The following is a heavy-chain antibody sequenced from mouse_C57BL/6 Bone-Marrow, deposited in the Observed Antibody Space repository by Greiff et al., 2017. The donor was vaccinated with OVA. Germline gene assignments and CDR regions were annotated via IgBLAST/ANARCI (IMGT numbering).Heavy chain of an antibody. CDR3: AREDYGSSY. Sequence: QVQLKQSGAELARPGASVKMSCKASGYTFTSYTMHWVKQRPGQGLEWIGYINPSSGYTKYNQKFKDKATLTADKSSSTAYMQMSSLTSEDSAVYYCAREDYGSSYWGQGTTLTVSS. V-gene: IGHV1-4*01. J-gene: IGHJ2*01. D-gene: IGHD1-1*01. CDR2: INPSSGYT. CDR1: GYTFTSYT.